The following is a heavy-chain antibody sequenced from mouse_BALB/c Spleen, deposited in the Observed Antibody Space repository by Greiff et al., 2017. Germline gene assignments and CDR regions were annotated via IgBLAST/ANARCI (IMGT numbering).Heavy chain of an antibody. CDR3: ARYGSLDY. J-gene: IGHJ2*01. D-gene: IGHD1-1*01. CDR1: GFTFSSFG. CDR2: ISSGSSTI. Sequence: EVQVVESGGGLVQPGGSRKLSCAASGFTFSSFGMHWVRQAPETGLEWVAYISSGSSTIYYADTVKGRFTISRDNPKNTLFLQMTSLRSEDTAMYYCARYGSLDYWGQGTTLTVSS. V-gene: IGHV5-17*02.